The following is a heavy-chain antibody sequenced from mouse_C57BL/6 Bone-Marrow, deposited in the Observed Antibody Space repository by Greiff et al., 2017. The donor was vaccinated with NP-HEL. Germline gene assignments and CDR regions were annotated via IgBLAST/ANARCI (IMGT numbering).Heavy chain of an antibody. V-gene: IGHV5-17*01. CDR1: GFTFSDYG. Sequence: EVKLMESGGGLVQPGGSLKLSCAASGFTFSDYGMHWVRQAPEKGLEWVAYISSGSSTIYYADTVKGRFTISRDNAKNTLFLQMTSLRSEDTAMYYCARDYYGSSWYFDVWGTGTTVTVSS. J-gene: IGHJ1*03. CDR2: ISSGSSTI. D-gene: IGHD1-1*01. CDR3: ARDYYGSSWYFDV.